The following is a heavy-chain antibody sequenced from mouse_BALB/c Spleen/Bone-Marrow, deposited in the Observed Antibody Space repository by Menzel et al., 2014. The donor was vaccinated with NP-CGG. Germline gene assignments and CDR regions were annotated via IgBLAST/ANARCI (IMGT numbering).Heavy chain of an antibody. V-gene: IGHV1-20*02. Sequence: VQLKQSGPELVKPGASVKISCKASGYSFTGYFMNWVMQSHGKSLEWIGRINPYNGDTFYNQKLKGKATLTVDKSSSTAHMELRSLASEDSAVYYCARSGYYGSSYFDYWGQGTTLTVSS. CDR2: INPYNGDT. J-gene: IGHJ2*01. D-gene: IGHD1-1*01. CDR1: GYSFTGYF. CDR3: ARSGYYGSSYFDY.